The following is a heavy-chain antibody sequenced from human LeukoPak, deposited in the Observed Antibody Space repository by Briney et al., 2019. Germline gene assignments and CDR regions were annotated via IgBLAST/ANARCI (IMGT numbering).Heavy chain of an antibody. J-gene: IGHJ4*02. CDR3: ARHGSGRYYPAEGRVDY. CDR1: GYGFTSYY. Sequence: ASVKVSFTAFGYGFTSYYIHWVRQAPGQGLEWMGIINPSVGGTTYARKFQGRVTMTRDTSTSTVYMELSSLRSEDTAVYYCARHGSGRYYPAEGRVDYWGQGTLVTVSS. D-gene: IGHD3-10*01. CDR2: INPSVGGT. V-gene: IGHV1-46*03.